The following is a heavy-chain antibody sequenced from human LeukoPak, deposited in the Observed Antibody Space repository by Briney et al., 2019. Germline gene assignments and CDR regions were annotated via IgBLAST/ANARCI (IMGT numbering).Heavy chain of an antibody. CDR2: ISSESSYI. CDR1: GFTSSSCS. V-gene: IGHV3-21*01. J-gene: IGHJ6*03. CDR3: ARIRDFGASYHNFYMDV. D-gene: IGHD4-17*01. Sequence: GGSLRLSCAASGFTSSSCSMNWVRQAPGKGLEWVSAISSESSYIYYADSVRGRFTTSRDNAKNSLYLQMSSLRAEDTAVYYCARIRDFGASYHNFYMDVWGKGTTVTVSS.